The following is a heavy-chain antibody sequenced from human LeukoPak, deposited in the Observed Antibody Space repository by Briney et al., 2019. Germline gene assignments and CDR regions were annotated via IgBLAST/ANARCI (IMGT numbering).Heavy chain of an antibody. CDR2: INPNSGGT. J-gene: IGHJ4*02. CDR1: GYTFTGYY. V-gene: IGHV1-2*02. CDR3: ASPPLGWGDSSGYYYPPLGY. Sequence: ASVKVSCKASGYTFTGYYMHWVRQAPGQGLEWMGWINPNSGGTNYAQKFQGRVTMTRDTSISTAYMELSRLRSDDTAVYYCASPPLGWGDSSGYYYPPLGYWGQGTLVTVSS. D-gene: IGHD3-22*01.